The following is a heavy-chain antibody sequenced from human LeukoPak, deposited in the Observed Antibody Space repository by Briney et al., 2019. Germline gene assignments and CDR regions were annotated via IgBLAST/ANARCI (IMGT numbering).Heavy chain of an antibody. CDR3: ARGGGLDV. CDR2: IKKDGSEK. Sequence: GGSLRLSCAASGFTFSNFWMNWVRQAPGKGLEWVANIKKDGSEKYYVDSVKGRFTISRDNAKNSLYLQMSNLRAEDTAVYFCARGGGLDVWGQGATVTVSS. V-gene: IGHV3-7*03. J-gene: IGHJ6*02. CDR1: GFTFSNFW. D-gene: IGHD3-16*01.